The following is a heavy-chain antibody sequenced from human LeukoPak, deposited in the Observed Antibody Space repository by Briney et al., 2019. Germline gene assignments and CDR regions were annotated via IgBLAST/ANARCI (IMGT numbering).Heavy chain of an antibody. D-gene: IGHD6-13*01. Sequence: SEALSLRCGVYGGRLSGYYGRWIRQPTGGGLEWLGEINHSASTNNNPSLNCRVTITVDTSTNQFSLKMSSVTAADTAVDYCARVVAAASRGDDWFDPWGQGTLVTVSS. J-gene: IGHJ5*02. V-gene: IGHV4-34*01. CDR1: GGRLSGYY. CDR3: ARVVAAASRGDDWFDP. CDR2: INHSAST.